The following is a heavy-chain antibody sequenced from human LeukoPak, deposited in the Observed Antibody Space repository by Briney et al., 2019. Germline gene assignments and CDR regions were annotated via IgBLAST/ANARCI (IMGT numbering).Heavy chain of an antibody. CDR3: AKDDYYDSSGYAKYFQH. V-gene: IGHV3-23*01. CDR1: GFTFSSYA. J-gene: IGHJ1*01. CDR2: ISGSGGST. D-gene: IGHD3-22*01. Sequence: GGSLRLSCAASGFTFSSYAMSWVRQAPGKGLEWVSAISGSGGSTYYADSVKGRFTISRDNSKNTLYLQMNSLRAEDTAVYYCAKDDYYDSSGYAKYFQHWGQGTLFTVSS.